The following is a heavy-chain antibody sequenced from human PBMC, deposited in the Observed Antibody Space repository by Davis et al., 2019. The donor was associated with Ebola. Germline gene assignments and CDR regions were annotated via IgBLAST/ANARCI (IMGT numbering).Heavy chain of an antibody. Sequence: SVKVSCKASGGTFSSYAIRWVRQAPGQGLEWMGRIIPILGIANYAQKFQGRVTITADKSTSTAYMELSRLRSDDTAVYYCARVSGDYTTFDYWGQGTLVTVSS. D-gene: IGHD4-17*01. CDR1: GGTFSSYA. V-gene: IGHV1-69*04. CDR2: IIPILGIA. J-gene: IGHJ4*02. CDR3: ARVSGDYTTFDY.